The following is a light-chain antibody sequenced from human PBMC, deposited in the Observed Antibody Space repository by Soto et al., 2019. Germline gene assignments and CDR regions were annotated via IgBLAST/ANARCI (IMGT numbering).Light chain of an antibody. V-gene: IGLV2-11*01. Sequence: QSALTQPRSVSGSPGQSVTISCTGTSSDVGCYNYVSWYQQHPGKAPKLMIYDVTKRPSGVPDRFSGSKSDNTASLTISGLQAEDEADYYCCSYAGTYIVVFGTGTKLTVL. J-gene: IGLJ1*01. CDR1: SSDVGCYNY. CDR2: DVT. CDR3: CSYAGTYIVV.